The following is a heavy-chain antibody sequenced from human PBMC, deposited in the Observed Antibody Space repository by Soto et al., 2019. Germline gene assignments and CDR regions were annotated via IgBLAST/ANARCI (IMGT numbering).Heavy chain of an antibody. D-gene: IGHD1-1*01. CDR3: ARRGTSGTYYYYYYGMDV. CDR2: IIPIFGTA. J-gene: IGHJ6*02. V-gene: IGHV1-69*01. Sequence: QVQLVQSGAEVKKPGSSVKVSCKASGGTFSNYAISWVRQAPGQGLEWMGGIIPIFGTANYAQKFQGRVTITADESTSTAYMELSSLRSEDTAVYYCARRGTSGTYYYYYYGMDVWGQGTTVTVSS. CDR1: GGTFSNYA.